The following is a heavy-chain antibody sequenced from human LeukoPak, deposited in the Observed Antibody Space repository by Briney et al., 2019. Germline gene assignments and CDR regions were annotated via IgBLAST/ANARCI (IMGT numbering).Heavy chain of an antibody. CDR2: ISYDGSNK. Sequence: GRSLRLSCAASGFTFSNYAMNWVRQAPGKGLEGVAVISYDGSNKYYADSVKGRFTISRDNSKNTLYLEMNSLRAEDSAVYYCARGDASSWYFFDYWGQGTLVTVSS. J-gene: IGHJ4*02. CDR3: ARGDASSWYFFDY. CDR1: GFTFSNYA. V-gene: IGHV3-30*04. D-gene: IGHD6-13*01.